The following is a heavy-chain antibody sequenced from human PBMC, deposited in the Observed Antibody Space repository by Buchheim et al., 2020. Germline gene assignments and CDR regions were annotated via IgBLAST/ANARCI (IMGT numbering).Heavy chain of an antibody. CDR3: AKDGSSSWYVHYYYYMDV. V-gene: IGHV3-23*01. CDR1: GFTFSSYA. D-gene: IGHD6-13*01. J-gene: IGHJ6*03. CDR2: ISGSGGSP. Sequence: EVQLLESGGGLVQPGGSLRLSCAASGFTFSSYAMSWVRQAPGKGLEWVSAISGSGGSPYYADSAKGRFTISRDNSKNTLYLQMNSLRAEDTAVYYCAKDGSSSWYVHYYYYMDVWGKGTT.